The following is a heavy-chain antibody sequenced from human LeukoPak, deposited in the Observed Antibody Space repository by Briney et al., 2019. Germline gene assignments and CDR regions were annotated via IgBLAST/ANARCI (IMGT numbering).Heavy chain of an antibody. CDR3: ARSGYCSSTSCYTLYWFDP. J-gene: IGHJ5*02. D-gene: IGHD2-2*02. CDR1: GFTFSSYA. CDR2: ISYDGSNK. V-gene: IGHV3-30-3*01. Sequence: GGSLRLSCAASGFTFSSYAMHWVRQAPGKGLEWVAVISYDGSNKYYADSVKGRFTISRDNSKNTLYLQMNSLRAEDTAVYYCARSGYCSSTSCYTLYWFDPWGQGTLVTVSS.